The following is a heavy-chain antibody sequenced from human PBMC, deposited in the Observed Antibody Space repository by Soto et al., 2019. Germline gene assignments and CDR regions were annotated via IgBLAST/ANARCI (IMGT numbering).Heavy chain of an antibody. Sequence: SETLSLTCSVSGVALNSGNYYWSWIRQVPGKGLEWIGHIYVTGAVDYNPSLRDRITISQDTSERQFSLNLRLVTAADTAVYYCARLRIATNNYKWFDPWGQGTLVTVSS. CDR2: IYVTGAV. CDR1: GVALNSGNYY. CDR3: ARLRIATNNYKWFDP. J-gene: IGHJ5*02. D-gene: IGHD2-21*01. V-gene: IGHV4-31*03.